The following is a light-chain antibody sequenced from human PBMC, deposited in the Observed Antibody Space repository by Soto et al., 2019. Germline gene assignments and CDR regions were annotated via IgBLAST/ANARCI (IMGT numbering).Light chain of an antibody. CDR1: QSVSSSY. J-gene: IGKJ2*01. Sequence: EIVLTQSPGTLSLSPGERATLSCRASQSVSSSYLAWYQQKPGQAPRLLIYGASSRATGIPDRFSGSVSGTDFTLTISRLEPEDFAVYHCKQYGSSPQTFGQGTKLEIK. CDR2: GAS. CDR3: KQYGSSPQT. V-gene: IGKV3-20*01.